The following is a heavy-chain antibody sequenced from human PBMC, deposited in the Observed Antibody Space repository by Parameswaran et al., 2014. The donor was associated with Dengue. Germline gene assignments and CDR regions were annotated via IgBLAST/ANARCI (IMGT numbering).Heavy chain of an antibody. D-gene: IGHD3-10*01. J-gene: IGHJ6*02. CDR2: INHSGST. Sequence: ASETLSLTCAVYGGSFSGYYWSWIRQPPGKGLEWIGEINHSGSTNYNPSLKSRVTISVDTSKNQFSLKLSSVTAADTAVYYCARSVWFGVGRGMDVWGQGTTVTVSS. CDR3: ARSVWFGVGRGMDV. V-gene: IGHV4-34*01. CDR1: GGSFSGYY.